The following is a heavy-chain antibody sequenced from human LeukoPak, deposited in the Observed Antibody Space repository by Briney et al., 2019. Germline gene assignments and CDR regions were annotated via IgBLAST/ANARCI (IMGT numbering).Heavy chain of an antibody. CDR1: GYTFTSYA. CDR3: ARGHSSSWYWAFDI. J-gene: IGHJ3*02. V-gene: IGHV7-4-1*02. D-gene: IGHD6-13*01. CDR2: INTNTGNL. Sequence: ASVKVSCKASGYTFTSYAMNWVRQAPGQGLEWMGWINTNTGNLTYAQGFTGRFVFSLDTSVSTAYLQISSLKAEDTAVYYCARGHSSSWYWAFDIWGQGTMVTVSS.